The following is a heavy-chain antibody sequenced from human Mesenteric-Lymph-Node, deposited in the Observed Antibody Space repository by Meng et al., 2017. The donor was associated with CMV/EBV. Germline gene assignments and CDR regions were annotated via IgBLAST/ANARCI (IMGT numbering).Heavy chain of an antibody. CDR1: GFTFSIYG. Sequence: GESLKISCAASGFTFSIYGFHWVRQAPGKGLEWAAFIRYDGSDTYYADSVKGRFTISRDDSKNTLYLQMNSLRAEDTAVYYCARDALGPLAYYYYGMDVWGQGTTVTVSS. CDR2: IRYDGSDT. V-gene: IGHV3-30*02. CDR3: ARDALGPLAYYYYGMDV. J-gene: IGHJ6*02.